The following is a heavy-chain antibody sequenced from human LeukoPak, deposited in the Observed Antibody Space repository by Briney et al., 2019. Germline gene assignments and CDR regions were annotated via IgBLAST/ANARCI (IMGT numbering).Heavy chain of an antibody. J-gene: IGHJ4*02. CDR2: INTNTGNP. Sequence: ASVKVSCKTSGNMFTSHYMHWVRQAPGQGLEWMGWINTNTGNPTYAQGFTGRFVFSLDTSVSTAYLQISSLKAEDTAVYYCARDRTLFDYWGQGTLVTVSS. CDR3: ARDRTLFDY. CDR1: GNMFTSHY. V-gene: IGHV7-4-1*02.